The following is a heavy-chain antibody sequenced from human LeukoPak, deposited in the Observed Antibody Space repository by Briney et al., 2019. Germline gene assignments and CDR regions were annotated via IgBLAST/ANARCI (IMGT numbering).Heavy chain of an antibody. D-gene: IGHD2-15*01. CDR1: GFTFSSYG. Sequence: QPGRSLRLSCAAPGFTFSSYGMHGVRQAPGKGLEWVAVIWYDGSNKYYADSVKGRFTISRDNSKNTLYLQMNSLRAEDTAVYYCARESVSYCSGGSCGNDYWGQGTLVTVSS. J-gene: IGHJ4*02. V-gene: IGHV3-33*01. CDR2: IWYDGSNK. CDR3: ARESVSYCSGGSCGNDY.